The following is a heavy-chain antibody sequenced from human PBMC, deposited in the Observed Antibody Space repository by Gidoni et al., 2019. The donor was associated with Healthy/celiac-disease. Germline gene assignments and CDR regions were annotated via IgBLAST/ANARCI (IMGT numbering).Heavy chain of an antibody. V-gene: IGHV4-39*01. D-gene: IGHD4-4*01. Sequence: QLQLQESGPGLVKPSETLSLTCTVSGGSIRSSSYYWGWIRQPPGKGLEWIGSIYYSGSTYYNPSLKSRVTISVDTSKNQFSLKLSSVTAADTAVYYCARKTTVTTTGWFDPWGQGTLVTVSS. CDR1: GGSIRSSSYY. CDR3: ARKTTVTTTGWFDP. CDR2: IYYSGST. J-gene: IGHJ5*02.